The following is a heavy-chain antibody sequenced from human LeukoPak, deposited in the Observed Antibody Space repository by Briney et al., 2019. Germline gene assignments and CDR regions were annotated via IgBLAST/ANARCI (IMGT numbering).Heavy chain of an antibody. V-gene: IGHV4-59*01. J-gene: IGHJ5*02. Sequence: PSETLSLSCTVSGGSISSYYLSWVRQSPGKGLECIGDIHYTGSTNYNPSLKSRVTISVETSKNQFSLKLKSVTAADTAVYYCARGGYYGSGNDFRFDPWGQGTLVTVSS. CDR3: ARGGYYGSGNDFRFDP. CDR2: IHYTGST. CDR1: GGSISSYY. D-gene: IGHD3-10*01.